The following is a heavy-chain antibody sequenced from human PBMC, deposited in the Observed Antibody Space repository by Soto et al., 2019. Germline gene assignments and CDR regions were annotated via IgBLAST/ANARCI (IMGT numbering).Heavy chain of an antibody. D-gene: IGHD3-10*01. CDR3: AGGGVRGVITRTRDYYGMDV. Sequence: GESLKISCKGSGYTFTSYWIGWVRQMPGKGLECMGIIYPGDSDTRYSPSFQGQVTISADKSISTAYLQWSSLKASDTAMYYCAGGGVRGVITRTRDYYGMDVWGQGTTVTVSS. J-gene: IGHJ6*02. CDR1: GYTFTSYW. V-gene: IGHV5-51*01. CDR2: IYPGDSDT.